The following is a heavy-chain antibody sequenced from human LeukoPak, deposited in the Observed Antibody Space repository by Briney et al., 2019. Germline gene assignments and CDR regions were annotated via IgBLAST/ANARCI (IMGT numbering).Heavy chain of an antibody. CDR3: ARDPGFNYYYGMDV. V-gene: IGHV3-11*06. D-gene: IGHD6-25*01. Sequence: PGGSLRLSCAASGLTFSDYYMSWIRQAPGKGLEWVSYISGSSTHTNYADSVKGRFTISRDNAKKSLYLQMNSLRAEDTAVYYCARDPGFNYYYGMDVWGQGTTVTVSS. CDR1: GLTFSDYY. CDR2: ISGSSTHT. J-gene: IGHJ6*02.